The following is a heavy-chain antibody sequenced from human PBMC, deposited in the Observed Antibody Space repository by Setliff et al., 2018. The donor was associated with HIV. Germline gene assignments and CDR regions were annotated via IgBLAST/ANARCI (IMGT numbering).Heavy chain of an antibody. CDR1: GYIFTSYA. D-gene: IGHD3-16*01. V-gene: IGHV1-18*01. J-gene: IGHJ4*02. CDR2: ISAYNGNT. CDR3: ARGAVPYYFDY. Sequence: ASVKVSCKASGYIFTSYAISWVRQAPGQGLEWMGWISAYNGNTNYAQKFQGRVTMTTDIATSTAYMELRSLRSDDTAVYYCARGAVPYYFDYWGQGTLATVSS.